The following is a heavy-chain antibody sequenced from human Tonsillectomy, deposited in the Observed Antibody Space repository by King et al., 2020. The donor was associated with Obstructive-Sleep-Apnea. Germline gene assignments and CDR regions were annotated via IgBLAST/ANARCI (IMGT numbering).Heavy chain of an antibody. Sequence: QLQESGPGLVKPSETLSLTCTVSGGSISSYYWSWIRHPPAKGLDWIGYIYSSGSTKTNPSLKSLGTLSVDTSKNQFSLKLSSVTAADTAVYYCARNTEHYYYYGMDVWGQGTTVTVSS. CDR2: IYSSGST. V-gene: IGHV4-59*08. CDR1: GGSISSYY. J-gene: IGHJ6*02. CDR3: ARNTEHYYYYGMDV. D-gene: IGHD1-26*01.